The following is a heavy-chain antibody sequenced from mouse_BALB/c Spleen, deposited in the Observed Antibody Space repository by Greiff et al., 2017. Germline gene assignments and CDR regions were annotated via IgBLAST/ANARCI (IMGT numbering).Heavy chain of an antibody. Sequence: EVKLVESGGGLVQPGGSRKLSCAASGFTFSSFGMHWVRQAPEKGLEWVAYISSGSSTIYYADTVKGRFTISRDNPKNTLFLQMTSLRSEDTAMYYCARLLRYGYAMDYWGQGTSVTVSS. CDR3: ARLLRYGYAMDY. V-gene: IGHV5-17*02. J-gene: IGHJ4*01. D-gene: IGHD1-1*01. CDR2: ISSGSSTI. CDR1: GFTFSSFG.